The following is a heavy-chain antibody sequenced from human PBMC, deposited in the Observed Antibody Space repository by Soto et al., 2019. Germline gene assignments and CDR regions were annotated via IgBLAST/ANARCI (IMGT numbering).Heavy chain of an antibody. J-gene: IGHJ4*02. CDR3: ARGFGSSWYYFDS. D-gene: IGHD6-13*01. Sequence: QVQLQESGPGLVKPSETLSLTCTVSGDSISSYYWSWIRQRAGKRLEWIGRIYSDGGTNYNPSLKSRVAMSVDTSRRQSSLKLSSVTAADTAVYYCARGFGSSWYYFDSWGQGTLVTVSS. CDR2: IYSDGGT. CDR1: GDSISSYY. V-gene: IGHV4-4*07.